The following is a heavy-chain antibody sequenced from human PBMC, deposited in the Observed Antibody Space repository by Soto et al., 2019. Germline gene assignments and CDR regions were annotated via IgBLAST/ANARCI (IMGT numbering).Heavy chain of an antibody. D-gene: IGHD3-22*01. V-gene: IGHV1-69*13. CDR3: ASGVYDSSGYYYSGPRYYFDY. J-gene: IGHJ4*02. CDR1: GGTFSSYA. CDR2: IIPIFGTA. Sequence: GASVKVSCKASGGTFSSYAISWVRQAPGQGLEWMGGIIPIFGTANYAQKFKGRVTITADESTSTAYMELSSLRSEDTAVYYCASGVYDSSGYYYSGPRYYFDYWGQGTLVTVSS.